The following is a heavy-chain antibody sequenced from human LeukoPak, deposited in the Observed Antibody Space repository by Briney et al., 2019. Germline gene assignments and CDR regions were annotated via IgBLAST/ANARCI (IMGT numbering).Heavy chain of an antibody. CDR3: AKDLIYYDSSGYTLDY. Sequence: PGGSLRLSCAASGFTFDDYTMHWVRQAPGKGLEWVSLISWDGGSTYYADSVKGRFTISRDNSKNSLYLQMNSLRTEDTALYYCAKDLIYYDSSGYTLDYWGQGTLVTVSS. CDR1: GFTFDDYT. V-gene: IGHV3-43*01. D-gene: IGHD3-22*01. J-gene: IGHJ4*02. CDR2: ISWDGGST.